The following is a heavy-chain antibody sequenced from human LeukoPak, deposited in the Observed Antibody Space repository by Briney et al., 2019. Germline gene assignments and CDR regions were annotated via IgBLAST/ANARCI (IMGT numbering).Heavy chain of an antibody. CDR1: GFTFSSYS. Sequence: GGSLRLSCAASGFTFSSYSMNWVRQAPGKGLEWVSYISSSSSTIYYADSVKGRFTISRDNAKNSLYLQMNSLRDEDTAVYYCARDYVVVLYDAFDIWGQGTMVTVSS. CDR3: ARDYVVVLYDAFDI. J-gene: IGHJ3*02. CDR2: ISSSSSTI. D-gene: IGHD3-16*01. V-gene: IGHV3-48*02.